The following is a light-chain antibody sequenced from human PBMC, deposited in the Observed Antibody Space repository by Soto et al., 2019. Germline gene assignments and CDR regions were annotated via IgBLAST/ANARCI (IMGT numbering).Light chain of an antibody. CDR2: DTT. CDR1: TGAVTNGHY. CDR3: LLYYGGPVA. V-gene: IGLV7-46*01. J-gene: IGLJ2*01. Sequence: QAVVTQETSLTVSPGGTVTLTCGSSTGAVTNGHYPYWFQQKPGQAPRILVYDTTKKQAWTPARFAGSLRGGKAALTLSGAQPEDEADYYCLLYYGGPVAFGGGTKLTVL.